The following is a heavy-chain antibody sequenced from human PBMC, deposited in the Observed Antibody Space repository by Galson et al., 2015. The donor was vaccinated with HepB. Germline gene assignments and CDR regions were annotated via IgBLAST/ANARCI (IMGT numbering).Heavy chain of an antibody. CDR3: ARDAGYGSGSYTGAFDL. CDR1: GFTLSSYS. J-gene: IGHJ2*01. Sequence: SLRFSCPASGFTLSSYSMNWARQAPGRGLEWVSSISSSSSYIYYADSVKGRFTISRDNAKNSLYLQMNSLRAEDTAVYYCARDAGYGSGSYTGAFDLWGRGTLVTVSS. V-gene: IGHV3-21*01. CDR2: ISSSSSYI. D-gene: IGHD3-10*01.